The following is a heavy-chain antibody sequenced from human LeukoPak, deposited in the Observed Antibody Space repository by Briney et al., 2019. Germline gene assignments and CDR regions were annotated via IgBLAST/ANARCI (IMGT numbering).Heavy chain of an antibody. V-gene: IGHV3-23*01. CDR3: AKKTGTVDRYFDY. D-gene: IGHD1-7*01. CDR1: GFTFSSYE. Sequence: GGSLRLSCSASGFTFSSYEMNWVRQAPGKGLEWVSVISGSGGSTSYADSVKGRFTISRDNSKNTLYLQMHSLRAEDTAVYYCAKKTGTVDRYFDYWGQGTLVTVSS. J-gene: IGHJ4*02. CDR2: ISGSGGST.